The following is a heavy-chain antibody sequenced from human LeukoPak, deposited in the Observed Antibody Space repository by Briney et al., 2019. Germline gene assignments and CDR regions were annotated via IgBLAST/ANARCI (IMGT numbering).Heavy chain of an antibody. Sequence: PSETLSLTCTVSGGSISSSSYYWGWIRQPPGKGLEWIGSIYYSGSTYYNPSLKSRATISVDTSKNQFSLKLSSVTAADTAVYYCARHCSSTSCYQFEEYFQHWGQGTLVTVSS. D-gene: IGHD2-2*01. CDR2: IYYSGST. J-gene: IGHJ1*01. V-gene: IGHV4-39*01. CDR1: GGSISSSSYY. CDR3: ARHCSSTSCYQFEEYFQH.